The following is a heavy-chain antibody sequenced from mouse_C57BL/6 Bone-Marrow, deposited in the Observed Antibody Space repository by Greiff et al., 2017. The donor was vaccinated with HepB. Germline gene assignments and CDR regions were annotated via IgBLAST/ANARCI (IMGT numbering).Heavy chain of an antibody. V-gene: IGHV1-69*01. CDR3: ARPGSSSAWFAY. CDR1: GYTFTSYW. D-gene: IGHD1-1*01. CDR2: IDPSDSYT. Sequence: QVQLQQPGAELVMPGASVKLSCKASGYTFTSYWMHWVKQRPGQGLEWIGEIDPSDSYTNYNQKFKGKSTLTVDKSSSTAYMQLSSLTSEDSAVYYCARPGSSSAWFAYWGQGTLVTVSA. J-gene: IGHJ3*01.